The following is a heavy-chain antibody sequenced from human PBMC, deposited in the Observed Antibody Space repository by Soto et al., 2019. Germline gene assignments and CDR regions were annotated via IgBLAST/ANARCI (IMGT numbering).Heavy chain of an antibody. Sequence: NPSSPLSLTCAFYGGSFSGSYWSWIRQPPGTGLEWIGNINHSGSTSYTPTIKSRSTISIDTAKHKISKRLSYGTAADTAVYYCARRLAAKPKYDFDFWGQGTLVTVSS. CDR3: ARRLAAKPKYDFDF. CDR2: INHSGST. CDR1: GGSFSGSY. J-gene: IGHJ4*02. V-gene: IGHV4-34*01. D-gene: IGHD2-2*02.